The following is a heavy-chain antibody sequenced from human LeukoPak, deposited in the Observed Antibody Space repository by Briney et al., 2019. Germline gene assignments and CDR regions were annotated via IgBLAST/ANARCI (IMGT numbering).Heavy chain of an antibody. CDR1: GFTFNSYW. Sequence: GGSLRLSCAASGFTFNSYWMHWVRQAPGKGLVWVSRISTGGSTTTYAYSVKGRFTISRDNAKNTLYLQVDSLRADDTAVYYCAGGVGSNDAFDVWGQGTMVTVSS. CDR3: AGGVGSNDAFDV. J-gene: IGHJ3*01. CDR2: ISTGGSTT. V-gene: IGHV3-74*03. D-gene: IGHD3-16*01.